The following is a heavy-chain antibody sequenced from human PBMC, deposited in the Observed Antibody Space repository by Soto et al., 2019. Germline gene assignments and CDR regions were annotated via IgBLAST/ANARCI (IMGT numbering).Heavy chain of an antibody. Sequence: SETLSLTCTVSGGSISSSSYYWGWIRQPPGKGLEWIGSIYYSGSTYYNPSLKSRVTISVDTSKNQFSLKLSSVTAAVTAVYYCARQDDSGWYYYWGQGTLVTVSS. CDR3: ARQDDSGWYYY. D-gene: IGHD6-19*01. CDR1: GGSISSSSYY. J-gene: IGHJ4*02. V-gene: IGHV4-39*01. CDR2: IYYSGST.